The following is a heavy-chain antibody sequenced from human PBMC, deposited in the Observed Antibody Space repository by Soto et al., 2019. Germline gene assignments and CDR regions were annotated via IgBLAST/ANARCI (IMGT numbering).Heavy chain of an antibody. J-gene: IGHJ3*01. CDR2: SWHDGRHL. Sequence: QEQLVESGGGMVQPGGSLRLSCAVSGFTIDTYGMHWVRQAAGQGLEWVAVSWHDGRHLDYADSVRGRFTVFRDDSKNTLFLEMNGLRGDDTAVYYCARDWGACTPGECYSHGFDLWGQGTLVTVSS. D-gene: IGHD2-21*01. CDR1: GFTIDTYG. V-gene: IGHV3-33*01. CDR3: ARDWGACTPGECYSHGFDL.